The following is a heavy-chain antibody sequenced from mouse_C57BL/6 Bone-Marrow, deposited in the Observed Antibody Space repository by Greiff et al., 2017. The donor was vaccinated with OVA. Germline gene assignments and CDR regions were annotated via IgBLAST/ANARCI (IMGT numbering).Heavy chain of an antibody. Sequence: EVKVVESGGGLVQSGRSLRLSCATSGFTFSDFYMEWVRQAPGKGLEWIAASRNKANDYTTEYSASVKGRFIVSRDTSQSILYLQMNALRAEDTAIYYCARDSYYSNYPFAYWGQGTLVTVSA. CDR2: SRNKANDYTT. V-gene: IGHV7-1*01. D-gene: IGHD2-5*01. CDR1: GFTFSDFY. CDR3: ARDSYYSNYPFAY. J-gene: IGHJ3*01.